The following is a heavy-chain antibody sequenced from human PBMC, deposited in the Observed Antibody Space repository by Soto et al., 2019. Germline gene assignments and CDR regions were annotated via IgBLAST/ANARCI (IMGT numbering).Heavy chain of an antibody. CDR2: INPSGGST. V-gene: IGHV1-46*01. J-gene: IGHJ4*02. D-gene: IGHD3-22*01. CDR3: ARGGSYYYDSSGYYYGAPLDDY. Sequence: QVQLVQSGAEVKKPGSSVKVSCKASGGTFSGYAISWVRQAPGQGLEWMGIINPSGGSTSYAQKFQGRVTMTRDTSTSTVYMELSSLRSEDTAVYYCARGGSYYYDSSGYYYGAPLDDYWGQGTLVTVSS. CDR1: GGTFSGYA.